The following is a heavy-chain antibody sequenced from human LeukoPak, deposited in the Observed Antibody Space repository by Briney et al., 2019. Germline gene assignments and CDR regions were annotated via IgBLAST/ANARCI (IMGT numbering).Heavy chain of an antibody. Sequence: GVSLRLSCAASGFTFRSYAMSWVRQAPGKGLEWVSATSGSGGSTYYADSVKGRFTISRDNSKNTLYLQMNSLRAEDTAVYYCATNGGNNPFDCWGQGTLVTVSS. CDR1: GFTFRSYA. V-gene: IGHV3-23*01. D-gene: IGHD4-23*01. CDR2: TSGSGGST. CDR3: ATNGGNNPFDC. J-gene: IGHJ4*02.